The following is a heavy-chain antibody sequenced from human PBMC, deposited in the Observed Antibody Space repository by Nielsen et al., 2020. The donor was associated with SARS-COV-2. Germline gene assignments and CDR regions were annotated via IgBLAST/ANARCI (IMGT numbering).Heavy chain of an antibody. CDR2: INWNGGST. CDR3: ARAPAGGYYYYMDV. J-gene: IGHJ6*03. D-gene: IGHD4-23*01. CDR1: GFTFSSYG. Sequence: GGSLRLSCAASGFTFSSYGMSWVRQAPGKGLEWVSGINWNGGSTGYADSVKGRFTISRDNAKNSLYLQMNSLRAEDTALYHCARAPAGGYYYYMDVWGKGTTVTVSS. V-gene: IGHV3-20*01.